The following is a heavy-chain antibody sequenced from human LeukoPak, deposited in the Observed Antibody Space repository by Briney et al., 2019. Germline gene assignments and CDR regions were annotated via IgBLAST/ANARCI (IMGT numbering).Heavy chain of an antibody. Sequence: ASVKVSCKASGYIFTDYAIHWLRQAPGQRPEWMGWMNAGNGNTKYSQKFQGRITLIRDTSAATAYMELSSMRHDDLAVYYCARGRGTSGSNRDFYYYYYMDVWGKGTTVTVSS. V-gene: IGHV1-3*01. CDR1: GYIFTDYA. CDR3: ARGRGTSGSNRDFYYYYYMDV. CDR2: MNAGNGNT. D-gene: IGHD2-15*01. J-gene: IGHJ6*03.